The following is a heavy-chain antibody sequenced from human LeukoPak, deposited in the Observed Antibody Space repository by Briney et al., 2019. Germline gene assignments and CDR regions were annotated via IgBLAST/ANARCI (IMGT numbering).Heavy chain of an antibody. CDR2: IYYSGST. V-gene: IGHV4-39*01. Sequence: SETLSLTCTVSNGSISGSSYYWGWIRQPPGKGLEWIGSIYYSGSTYYNPSLKSRVTISVDTSKNQFSLKLSSVTAADTAVYYCASVTSGLYYYYAMDVWGQGTTVTVSS. D-gene: IGHD2-21*02. CDR3: ASVTSGLYYYYAMDV. CDR1: NGSISGSSYY. J-gene: IGHJ6*02.